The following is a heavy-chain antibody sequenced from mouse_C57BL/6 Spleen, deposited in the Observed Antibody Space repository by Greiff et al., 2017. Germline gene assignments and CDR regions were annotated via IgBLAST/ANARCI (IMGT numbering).Heavy chain of an antibody. CDR2: IHPNSGST. Sequence: QLQQPGAELVKPGASVKLSCKASGYTFTSYWMHWVKQRPGQGLEWIGMIHPNSGSTNYNEKFKSKATLTVDKSSSTAYMQLSSLTSEDSAVYYCARSLYDGYYVFDYWGQGTTLTVSS. D-gene: IGHD2-3*01. CDR3: ARSLYDGYYVFDY. V-gene: IGHV1-64*01. CDR1: GYTFTSYW. J-gene: IGHJ2*01.